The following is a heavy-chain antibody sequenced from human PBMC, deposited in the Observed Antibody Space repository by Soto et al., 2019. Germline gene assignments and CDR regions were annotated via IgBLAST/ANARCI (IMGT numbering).Heavy chain of an antibody. CDR1: GYTFSPFW. D-gene: IGHD3-10*01. J-gene: IGHJ3*01. Sequence: EVQLVESGGGLVQPGASLRLSCAASGYTFSPFWMHWVRQAPGKGLVWVSHINSDGSTIVYADSVKGRFTISRDNAKKTLYLKMNTLKAEDTAVYYCVRDRGYPDSFDVWGRGAMVTVSS. V-gene: IGHV3-74*01. CDR2: INSDGSTI. CDR3: VRDRGYPDSFDV.